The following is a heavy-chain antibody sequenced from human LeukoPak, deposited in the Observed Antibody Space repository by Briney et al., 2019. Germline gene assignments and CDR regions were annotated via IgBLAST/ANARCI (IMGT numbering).Heavy chain of an antibody. J-gene: IGHJ4*02. CDR3: AKDRDYGGTRGGY. V-gene: IGHV3-23*01. CDR2: ISGSGGGT. D-gene: IGHD4-23*01. CDR1: GFTFSSYG. Sequence: GGSLRLSCAASGFTFSSYGMSWVRQAPGKGLQWVSAISGSGGGTYYADSVKGRFTISRDNSRNTLYLQMNSLRAEDTAVYYCAKDRDYGGTRGGYWGQGTLVTVSS.